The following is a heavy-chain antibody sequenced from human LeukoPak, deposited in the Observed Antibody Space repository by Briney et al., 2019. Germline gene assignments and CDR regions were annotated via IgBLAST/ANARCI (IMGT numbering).Heavy chain of an antibody. Sequence: TSETLSLTCTVSGGSISSYYWSWIRQPPGKGLEWIGYIYYSGSTNYNPSLKSRVTISVDTSKNQFSLKLSSVTAADTAVYYCARLNSGYYDSSGYYYFQHWGQGTLVTVSS. J-gene: IGHJ1*01. CDR2: IYYSGST. D-gene: IGHD3-22*01. CDR3: ARLNSGYYDSSGYYYFQH. CDR1: GGSISSYY. V-gene: IGHV4-59*01.